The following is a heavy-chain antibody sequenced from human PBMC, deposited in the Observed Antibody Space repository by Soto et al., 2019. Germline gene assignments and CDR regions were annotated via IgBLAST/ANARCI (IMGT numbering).Heavy chain of an antibody. CDR3: AREDIVVVPAAHNWFDP. V-gene: IGHV3-33*08. CDR2: IWYDGSNK. Sequence: PGGSLRLSCAASGFTFSSYGMHWVRQAPGKGLEWVAVIWYDGSNKYYADSVKGRFTVSRDNSKNTLYLQMNSLRAEDTAVYYFAREDIVVVPAAHNWFDPWGQGTLVTVSS. J-gene: IGHJ5*02. D-gene: IGHD2-2*01. CDR1: GFTFSSYG.